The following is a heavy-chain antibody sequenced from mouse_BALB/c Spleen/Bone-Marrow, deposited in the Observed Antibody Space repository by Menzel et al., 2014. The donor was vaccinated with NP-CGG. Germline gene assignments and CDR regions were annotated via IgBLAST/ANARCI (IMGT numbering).Heavy chain of an antibody. J-gene: IGHJ4*01. CDR1: GFTFSSFG. D-gene: IGHD2-4*01. CDR3: ARKGAMITHYYAMDY. Sequence: VQLKESGGGLEQPGVSRKLSCAASGFTFSSFGMHWVRQAPEKGLEWVAYISNGSSTIYYADTVKGRFTISRDNPKNTLFLQMTSLRSEDTAMYYCARKGAMITHYYAMDYWGQGTSVTVSS. V-gene: IGHV5-17*02. CDR2: ISNGSSTI.